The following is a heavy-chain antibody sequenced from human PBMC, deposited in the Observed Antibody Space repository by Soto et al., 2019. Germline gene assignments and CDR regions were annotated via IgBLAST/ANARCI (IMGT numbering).Heavy chain of an antibody. J-gene: IGHJ2*01. V-gene: IGHV3-23*01. D-gene: IGHD6-13*01. CDR3: AKAYSSIWSHWYFDL. CDR1: GFSFSNYA. CDR2: ISGGGGGT. Sequence: GGSLRLSCAASGFSFSNYAMNWVRQAPGKGLEWVSGISGGGGGTYYADSVKGRFIISRDNSKNTLYLQMNSLRAEDTAIYYCAKAYSSIWSHWYFDLWGLGTLVTVSS.